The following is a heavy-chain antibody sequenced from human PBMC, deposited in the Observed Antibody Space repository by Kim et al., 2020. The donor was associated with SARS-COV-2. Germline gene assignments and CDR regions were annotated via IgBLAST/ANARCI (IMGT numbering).Heavy chain of an antibody. CDR1: GFIFSDFE. Sequence: GGSLRLSCEASGFIFSDFEMNWVRQTPGRGLEWVSFITRNGFSTHYAESVKSRFIISRDNAKKSLHLQMNSLRDEDTGVYYCARSFLSPFDDCGQGTRVTVSS. CDR3: ARSFLSPFDD. CDR2: ITRNGFST. V-gene: IGHV3-48*03. D-gene: IGHD3-16*02. J-gene: IGHJ4*02.